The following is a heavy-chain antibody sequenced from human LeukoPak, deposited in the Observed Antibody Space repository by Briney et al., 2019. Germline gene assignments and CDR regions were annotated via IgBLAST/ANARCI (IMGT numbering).Heavy chain of an antibody. J-gene: IGHJ5*02. D-gene: IGHD3-10*01. Sequence: GGSLRLSCAASGFTFSDYYMSWVRQAPGKGLEWVSAISGSGDSTYYADSVKGRFTISRDNSKNTLYLQMNSLRAEDTAVYYCASTMVRGVTDWFDPWGQGTLVTVSS. CDR2: ISGSGDST. V-gene: IGHV3-23*01. CDR1: GFTFSDYY. CDR3: ASTMVRGVTDWFDP.